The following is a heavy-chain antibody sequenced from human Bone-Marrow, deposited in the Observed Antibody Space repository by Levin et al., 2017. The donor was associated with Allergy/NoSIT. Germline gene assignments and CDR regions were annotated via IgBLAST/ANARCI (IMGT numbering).Heavy chain of an antibody. D-gene: IGHD3-16*02. CDR2: IRSRAHGGTA. V-gene: IGHV3-15*01. Sequence: GGSLRLSCAASGLRFVDAWMTWVRHSPEKGLEWVGHIRSRAHGGTADYAAPVKGRFTISRDDSQSTLYLQMNSLKTEDTAIYYCAKDVPFTGGGAIVYWCRGALVTVSS. CDR1: GLRFVDAW. J-gene: IGHJ4*02. CDR3: AKDVPFTGGGAIVY.